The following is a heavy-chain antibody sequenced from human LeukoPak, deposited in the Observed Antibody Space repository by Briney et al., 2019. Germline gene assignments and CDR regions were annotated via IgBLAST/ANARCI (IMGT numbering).Heavy chain of an antibody. D-gene: IGHD1-26*01. J-gene: IGHJ4*02. Sequence: KPGGSLRLSCAVSGFTFSIYAMSWVRQAPGKGLEWVSSISGSGTRTYSADSVKGRFTISRDNSKNTLYLQMNSLRAEDTAVYYCAKDAEVGTTIGRYFDYWGRGTLVTVSS. CDR3: AKDAEVGTTIGRYFDY. CDR2: ISGSGTRT. CDR1: GFTFSIYA. V-gene: IGHV3-23*01.